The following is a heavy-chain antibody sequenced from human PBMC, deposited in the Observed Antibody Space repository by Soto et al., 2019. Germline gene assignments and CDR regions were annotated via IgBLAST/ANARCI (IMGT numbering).Heavy chain of an antibody. V-gene: IGHV4-34*01. CDR3: AAFTIFGVVDDY. CDR2: INHSGST. CDR1: GGSFSGYY. Sequence: SETLSLTCAVYGGSFSGYYWSWIRQPPGKGLEWIGEINHSGSTNYNPSLKSRVTISVDTSKNQFSLKLSSVTAADTAVYYCAAFTIFGVVDDYWGQGTLVTVSS. D-gene: IGHD3-3*01. J-gene: IGHJ4*02.